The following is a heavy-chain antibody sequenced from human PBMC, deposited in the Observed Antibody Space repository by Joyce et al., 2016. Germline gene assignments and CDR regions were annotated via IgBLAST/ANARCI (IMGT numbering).Heavy chain of an antibody. D-gene: IGHD1-26*01. CDR3: ARVPLSSAFDY. Sequence: QVQLQESGPGLVQPSQTLSLTCGVSGGSISDGGYYWSWIRQRPGQGLEWIGYINYSGNTYYNPSLKSRLTISIDMSKNQFSRRLTSLTAADTAVYYCARVPLSSAFDYWGQGILVTVSS. CDR2: INYSGNT. CDR1: GGSISDGGYY. V-gene: IGHV4-31*11. J-gene: IGHJ4*02.